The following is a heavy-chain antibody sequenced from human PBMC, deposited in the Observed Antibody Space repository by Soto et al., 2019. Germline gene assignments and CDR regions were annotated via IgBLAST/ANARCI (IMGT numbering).Heavy chain of an antibody. V-gene: IGHV1-69*13. D-gene: IGHD2-8*01. J-gene: IGHJ4*02. CDR2: IIPIFGTA. CDR3: ARGRMYEINPLDD. CDR1: GGTFSSYA. Sequence: ASVKVSCKASGGTFSSYAISWVRQAPGQGLEWMGGIIPIFGTANYAQKFQGRVTITADESTSTAYMELSSLRSEDTAGYYCARGRMYEINPLDDWGQGTLVTVSS.